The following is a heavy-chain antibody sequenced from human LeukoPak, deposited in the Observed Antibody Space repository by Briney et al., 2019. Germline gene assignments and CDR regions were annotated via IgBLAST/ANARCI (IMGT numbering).Heavy chain of an antibody. Sequence: GGSLRLSCAASGFTFSSYGMHWVRQAPGKGLEWVAVIWYDGSNKYYADSVKGRFTISRDNSKNTLYLQMNSLRAEDTAVYYCVAYDILTGYYGAWELWGQGTLVTVSS. CDR3: VAYDILTGYYGAWEL. J-gene: IGHJ4*02. V-gene: IGHV3-33*01. CDR1: GFTFSSYG. D-gene: IGHD3-9*01. CDR2: IWYDGSNK.